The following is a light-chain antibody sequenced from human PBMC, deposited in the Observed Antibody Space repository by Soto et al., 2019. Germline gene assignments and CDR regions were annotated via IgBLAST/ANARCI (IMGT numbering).Light chain of an antibody. Sequence: IQMTQSPSSLYASIGDRVTITCRASQSISTYLSWYQKKAGKAPKLLISAASTLRDGVPPRFSGSGSGTDFTLTISSLQPEDFAVYYCQKSYSSPRTFGQGTKVEIK. J-gene: IGKJ1*01. V-gene: IGKV1-39*01. CDR3: QKSYSSPRT. CDR1: QSISTY. CDR2: AAS.